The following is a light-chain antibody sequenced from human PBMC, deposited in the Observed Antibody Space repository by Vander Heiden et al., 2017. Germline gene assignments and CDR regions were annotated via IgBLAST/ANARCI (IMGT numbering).Light chain of an antibody. J-gene: IGKJ1*01. CDR2: KAS. CDR3: QQYNTYWT. CDR1: QSISTD. V-gene: IGKV1-5*03. Sequence: DIQMTQSPSTLSASVGDRVTLTCRASQSISTDLAWYQRKPGTAPKLLIYKASTLESGVPSRFSGSGSGTEFTLTISSLQPDDFATYYCQQYNTYWTSGQGTKVEIK.